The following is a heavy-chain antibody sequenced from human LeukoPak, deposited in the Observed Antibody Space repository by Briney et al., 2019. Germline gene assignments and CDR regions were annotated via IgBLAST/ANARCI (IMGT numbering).Heavy chain of an antibody. D-gene: IGHD3-22*01. V-gene: IGHV1-46*01. CDR2: INPRDGRT. J-gene: IGHJ1*01. CDR3: AREVDSSGYRHFQH. Sequence: ASVKVSCKASGYTLTNVHWVRQAPAQGLEWMGMINPRDGRTTYAQKLQGRVIMARDTSTSTVYMDMSSLRSEDTAVYYCAREVDSSGYRHFQHWGQGTQIIVSS. CDR1: GYTLTN.